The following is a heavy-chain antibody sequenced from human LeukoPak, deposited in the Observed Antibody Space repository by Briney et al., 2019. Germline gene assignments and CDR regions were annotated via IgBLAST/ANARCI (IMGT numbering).Heavy chain of an antibody. CDR3: AKDTAMGYYYGMDV. J-gene: IGHJ6*02. CDR2: ISSSSSYI. D-gene: IGHD5-18*01. V-gene: IGHV3-21*01. CDR1: GFTFSSYS. Sequence: PGGSLRLSCAASGFTFSSYSMNWVRQAPGKGLEWVSAISSSSSYIYYADSVKGRFTISRDNTKNSLYLQMNSLRAEDTAVYYCAKDTAMGYYYGMDVWGQGTTVTASS.